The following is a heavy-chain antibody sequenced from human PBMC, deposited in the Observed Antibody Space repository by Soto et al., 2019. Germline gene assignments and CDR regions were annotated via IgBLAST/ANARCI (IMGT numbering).Heavy chain of an antibody. V-gene: IGHV3-72*01. CDR1: GFTFSDHY. D-gene: IGHD2-2*01. CDR3: ARGHCSSTNCFTYFDF. Sequence: GGSLRLSCAASGFTFSDHYMDWVRQAPGKGLEWVARARDKAKRHTTEYAASVKGRFTISRDDSKNSLYLQMNSLKTEDTAVYYCARGHCSSTNCFTYFDFRGQGTLVTVSS. CDR2: ARDKAKRHTT. J-gene: IGHJ4*02.